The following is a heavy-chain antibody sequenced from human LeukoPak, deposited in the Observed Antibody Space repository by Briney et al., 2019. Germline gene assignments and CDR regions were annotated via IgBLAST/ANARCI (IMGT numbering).Heavy chain of an antibody. CDR3: ARVDGYCSSTSCLHYSDY. Sequence: SETLSLTCAVSGYSISSGYYWGWIRQPPGKGLEWIGSIYHSGSTYYNPSLKSRVTISVDTSKNQFSLKLSSVTAADTAVYYCARVDGYCSSTSCLHYSDYWGQGTLVTVSS. J-gene: IGHJ4*02. D-gene: IGHD2-2*03. V-gene: IGHV4-38-2*01. CDR2: IYHSGST. CDR1: GYSISSGYY.